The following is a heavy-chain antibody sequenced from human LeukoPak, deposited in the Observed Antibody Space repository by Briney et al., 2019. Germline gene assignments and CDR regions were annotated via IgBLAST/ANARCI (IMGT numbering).Heavy chain of an antibody. V-gene: IGHV3-21*01. CDR3: ARGKYSSSWDPSSDY. D-gene: IGHD6-13*01. Sequence: KPGGSLRLSCAASGFTFSSYSMNWVRQAPGKGLEWVSSISSSSSYIYYADSVKGRFTISRDNAKNSLYLQMNSLRAEDTAVYYCARGKYSSSWDPSSDYWGQGTLVTVSS. CDR1: GFTFSSYS. J-gene: IGHJ4*02. CDR2: ISSSSSYI.